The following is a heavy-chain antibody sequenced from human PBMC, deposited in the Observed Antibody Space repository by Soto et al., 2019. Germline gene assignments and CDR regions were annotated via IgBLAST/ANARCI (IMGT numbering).Heavy chain of an antibody. J-gene: IGHJ4*02. CDR1: GFTFSNYA. D-gene: IGHD6-25*01. V-gene: IGHV3-23*01. CDR3: AKGSASGSPYYFDY. Sequence: EVRVLESGGDLVQPGGSLRLSCAASGFTFSNYAMTWVRQAPGKGLEWVSAITGGGGSTWSADSVKGRFTISRDNSKYTLSLQRNSLRAEATAVYYCAKGSASGSPYYFDYWGQGTLVTVSS. CDR2: ITGGGGST.